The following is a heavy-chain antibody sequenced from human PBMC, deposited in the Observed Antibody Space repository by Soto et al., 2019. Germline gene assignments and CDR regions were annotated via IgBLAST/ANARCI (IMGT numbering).Heavy chain of an antibody. Sequence: QVQLVESGGGVVQRGGSLRLSCAASGFTFSSYGMHWVRQAPGKGLEWVAVIWYDGSNKYYADSAKGRYTISRDDSKNTVYLQMNSLGAEDTAVYYCTRDPLIAVAAYDAFDIWGQGTSVTVSS. D-gene: IGHD6-19*01. V-gene: IGHV3-33*01. J-gene: IGHJ3*02. CDR3: TRDPLIAVAAYDAFDI. CDR1: GFTFSSYG. CDR2: IWYDGSNK.